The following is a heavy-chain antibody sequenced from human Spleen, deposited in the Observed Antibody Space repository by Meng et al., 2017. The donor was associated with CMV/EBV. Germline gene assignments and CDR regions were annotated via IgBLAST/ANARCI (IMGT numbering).Heavy chain of an antibody. CDR1: GFTFSDYY. CDR2: ISGGGRTI. J-gene: IGHJ4*02. Sequence: GGSLRLSCAASGFTFSDYYMTWIRQAPGKGLEWVSSISGGGRTIYYTDSVKGRFTISRDNAKNSLYLQLSGLRAEDTAVYYCAREAQYGSSSSRFDYWGQGTLVTVSS. V-gene: IGHV3-11*04. D-gene: IGHD6-6*01. CDR3: AREAQYGSSSSRFDY.